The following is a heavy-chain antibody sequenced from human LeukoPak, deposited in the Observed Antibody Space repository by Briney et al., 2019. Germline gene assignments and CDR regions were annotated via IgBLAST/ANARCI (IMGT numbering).Heavy chain of an antibody. CDR1: GFTFSNYW. J-gene: IGHJ6*02. D-gene: IGHD2-2*01. V-gene: IGHV3-74*01. Sequence: PGGSLRLSCAASGFTFSNYWMHWVRHGPGKGLVWVSRIKSDGSDPSYADSVKGRFTISRDNAKGTLYLQVNSLRAEDTAVYYCAKDRDPMPSRGMDVWGQGTTVAVSS. CDR3: AKDRDPMPSRGMDV. CDR2: IKSDGSDP.